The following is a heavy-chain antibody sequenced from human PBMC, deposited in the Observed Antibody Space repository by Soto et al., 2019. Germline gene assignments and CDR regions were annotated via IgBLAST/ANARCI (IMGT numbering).Heavy chain of an antibody. J-gene: IGHJ6*02. CDR2: IYYSGST. CDR1: GGSISSGDYY. V-gene: IGHV4-30-4*01. D-gene: IGHD1-1*01. Sequence: QVQLQESGPGLVKPSQTLSLTCTVSGGSISSGDYYWSWIRQPPGKGLEWIGYIYYSGSTYYNPSLKGRVTISVDTSKNQFSLKLSSVTAADTAVYYCARGRTASYYYYGMDVWGQGTTVTVSS. CDR3: ARGRTASYYYYGMDV.